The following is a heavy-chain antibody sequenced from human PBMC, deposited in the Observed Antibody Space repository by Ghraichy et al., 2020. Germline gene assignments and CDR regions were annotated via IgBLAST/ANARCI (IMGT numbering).Heavy chain of an antibody. D-gene: IGHD6-13*01. CDR1: GFTFSDYY. J-gene: IGHJ6*02. CDR3: ARDFPHSSSWYGRNRDRGDYYYGMDV. Sequence: GESLNISCAASGFTFSDYYMSWIRQAPGKGLEWVSYISSSGSTIYYADSVKGRFTISRDNAKNSLYLQMNSLRAEDTAVYYCARDFPHSSSWYGRNRDRGDYYYGMDVWGQGTTVTVSS. V-gene: IGHV3-11*01. CDR2: ISSSGSTI.